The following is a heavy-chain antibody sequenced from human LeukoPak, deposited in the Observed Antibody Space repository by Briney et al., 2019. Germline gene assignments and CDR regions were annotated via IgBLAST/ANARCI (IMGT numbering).Heavy chain of an antibody. D-gene: IGHD3-10*01. Sequence: SETLSLTCTVSGGSISSYYWSRIRQPPGKGLEWIGYIYTSGSTNYNPSLKSRVTISVDTSKNQFSLKLSSVTAADTAVYYCASVRRYYYYMDVWGKGTTVTVSS. CDR2: IYTSGST. J-gene: IGHJ6*03. V-gene: IGHV4-4*09. CDR1: GGSISSYY. CDR3: ASVRRYYYYMDV.